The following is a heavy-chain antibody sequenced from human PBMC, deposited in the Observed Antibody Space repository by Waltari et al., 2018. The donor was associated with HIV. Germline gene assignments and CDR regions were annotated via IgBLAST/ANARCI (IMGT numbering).Heavy chain of an antibody. CDR2: LSISSSTM. V-gene: IGHV3-48*01. J-gene: IGHJ4*02. CDR3: ARGPLFCGGDCYLFDY. Sequence: EVQLVESVGGLVQPGGSLRLSCAASGFTFSSYSMNWVRQAPGKGRAWVAFLSISSSTMYYADSAGGRFTISRDTAKSSLYIQMNSLRAADTDVYYCARGPLFCGGDCYLFDYWGQGTLVTVSS. D-gene: IGHD2-21*02. CDR1: GFTFSSYS.